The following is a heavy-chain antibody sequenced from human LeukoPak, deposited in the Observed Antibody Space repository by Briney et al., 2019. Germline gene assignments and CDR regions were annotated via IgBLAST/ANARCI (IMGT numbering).Heavy chain of an antibody. CDR3: ARSPRRPHFYSSGSYYYYFDY. CDR1: GGSISSYY. D-gene: IGHD3-10*01. J-gene: IGHJ4*02. Sequence: SETLSLTCTVSGGSISSYYWSWIRQPAGKGLECIGRISSSGSTNYNPSPKSRVTMSVDTSKNQFFLKLSSVTAADTAVYYCARSPRRPHFYSSGSYYYYFDYWGQGTLVTVSS. V-gene: IGHV4-4*07. CDR2: ISSSGST.